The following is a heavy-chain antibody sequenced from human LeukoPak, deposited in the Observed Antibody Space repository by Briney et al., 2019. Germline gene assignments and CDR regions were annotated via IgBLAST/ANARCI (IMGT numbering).Heavy chain of an antibody. J-gene: IGHJ4*02. CDR3: ANGFDHEGNYHFDV. D-gene: IGHD3-3*01. CDR2: ILHSGPT. Sequence: SETLSLTCAVSGDSITSGSYYWAWFRQTPGKGLDWIGYILHSGPTYYNPSLQNGLRMVIDTSKNQFVLTLSSVTVADTALYYCANGFDHEGNYHFDVWGQGILVTVSS. V-gene: IGHV4-31*11. CDR1: GDSITSGSYY.